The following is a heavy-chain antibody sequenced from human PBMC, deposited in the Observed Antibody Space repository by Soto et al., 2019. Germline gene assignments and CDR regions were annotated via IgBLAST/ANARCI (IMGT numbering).Heavy chain of an antibody. V-gene: IGHV4-34*01. J-gene: IGHJ3*02. CDR1: GGSFSGYY. CDR2: INHSGST. CDR3: AREKGDYGDPWHDAFDI. Sequence: SETLSLTCAVYGGSFSGYYWSWIRQPPGKGPEWIGEINHSGSTNYNPSLKSRVTISVDTSKNQFSLKLSSVTAADTAVYYCAREKGDYGDPWHDAFDIWGQGTMVTVSS. D-gene: IGHD4-17*01.